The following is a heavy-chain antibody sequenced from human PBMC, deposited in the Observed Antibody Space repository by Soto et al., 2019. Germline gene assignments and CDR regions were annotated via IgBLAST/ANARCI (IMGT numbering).Heavy chain of an antibody. CDR1: GFTFKSAW. Sequence: GGSLRLSCAASGFTFKSAWTNWVRQAPGKGLEWVGRIYSRADGGTTDYAAPVKGRFTISRDGAKNSLYLQMNSLRVEDTALYYCAKSAGPFLVAALVHWGQGTQVTVSS. CDR2: IYSRADGGTT. V-gene: IGHV3-15*07. CDR3: AKSAGPFLVAALVH. J-gene: IGHJ4*02. D-gene: IGHD2-15*01.